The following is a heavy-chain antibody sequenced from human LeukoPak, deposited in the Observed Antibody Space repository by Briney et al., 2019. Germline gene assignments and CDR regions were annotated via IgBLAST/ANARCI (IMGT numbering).Heavy chain of an antibody. CDR3: AKGVPDYGDYERDY. CDR2: ISGSGAST. CDR1: GFTFRSYV. D-gene: IGHD4-17*01. V-gene: IGHV3-23*01. Sequence: GGSLRLSCAASGFTFRSYVMIWVRQAPGKGLEWVSAISGSGASTHYADSVKGRFTISRDNSKNTLYLQMNSLRAEDTAVYYCAKGVPDYGDYERDYWGQGTLVTVSS. J-gene: IGHJ4*02.